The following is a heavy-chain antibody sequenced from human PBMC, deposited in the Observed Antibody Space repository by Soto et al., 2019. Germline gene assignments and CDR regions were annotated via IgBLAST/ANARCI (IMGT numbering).Heavy chain of an antibody. J-gene: IGHJ6*02. CDR1: GYTFTSYG. Sequence: ASVKVSCKASGYTFTSYGISWVRQAPGQGLEWMGWISAYNGNTNYAQKLQGRVTMTTDTSTSTAYMELRSLRSDDTAVYYCARAPGRDSSGWYLDYYYYYGMDVWGQGTTVTVSS. CDR2: ISAYNGNT. D-gene: IGHD6-13*01. CDR3: ARAPGRDSSGWYLDYYYYYGMDV. V-gene: IGHV1-18*01.